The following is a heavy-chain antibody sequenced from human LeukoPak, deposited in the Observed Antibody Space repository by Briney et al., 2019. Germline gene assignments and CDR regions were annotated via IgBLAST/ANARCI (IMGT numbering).Heavy chain of an antibody. CDR1: GYSISSGYY. J-gene: IGHJ4*02. CDR2: LFHSGST. V-gene: IGHV4-38-2*02. CDR3: ARVPALYSGYGLVGSGFDY. Sequence: SETLSLTCTVSGYSISSGYYWGRIRQPPGKGLELIGNLFHSGSTYYNPSLKSRVTISVDTSKNQFSLKLTSVTAADTAVYYCARVPALYSGYGLVGSGFDYWVQGTLVTVSS. D-gene: IGHD5-12*01.